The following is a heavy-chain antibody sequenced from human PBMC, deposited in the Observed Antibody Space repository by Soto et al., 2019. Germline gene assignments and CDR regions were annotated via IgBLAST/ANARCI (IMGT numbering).Heavy chain of an antibody. CDR1: GYTFTSYG. CDR2: ISAYNGNT. D-gene: IGHD6-19*01. J-gene: IGHJ5*02. V-gene: IGHV1-18*01. Sequence: ASVKVSCKASGYTFTSYGISWVRQAPGQGLEWTGWISAYNGNTNYAQKLQGRVTMTTDTSTSTAYMELRSLRSDDTAVYYCARSSSGWYSNWFDPWGQGTLVTVSS. CDR3: ARSSSGWYSNWFDP.